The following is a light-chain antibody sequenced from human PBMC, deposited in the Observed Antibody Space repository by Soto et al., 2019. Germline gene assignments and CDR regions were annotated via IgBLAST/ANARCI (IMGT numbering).Light chain of an antibody. CDR1: SSNIGSNT. Sequence: QSVLTQPPSASGTPGQRVTISCSGGSSNIGSNTVNWYQQLPGTAPKLLIYSNSQRPSGVPDRFSGSKSGTSASLAISGLQSEDEADYYCAAWDDSLMVRVFGGGTKLTVL. V-gene: IGLV1-44*01. J-gene: IGLJ2*01. CDR2: SNS. CDR3: AAWDDSLMVRV.